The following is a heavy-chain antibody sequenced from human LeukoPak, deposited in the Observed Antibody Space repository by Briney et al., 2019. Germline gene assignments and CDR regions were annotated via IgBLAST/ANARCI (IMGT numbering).Heavy chain of an antibody. CDR1: GFTFSSYG. Sequence: PGGSLRLSCAASGFTFSSYGMHWVRQAPGKGLEWVAFIRYDGSNKYYADSVKGRFTISRDNSKNTLYLQMNSLRAEDTAVYYCCYGSGSYYTLLDAFDIWGQGTMVTVSS. V-gene: IGHV3-30*02. J-gene: IGHJ3*02. CDR2: IRYDGSNK. D-gene: IGHD3-10*01. CDR3: CYGSGSYYTLLDAFDI.